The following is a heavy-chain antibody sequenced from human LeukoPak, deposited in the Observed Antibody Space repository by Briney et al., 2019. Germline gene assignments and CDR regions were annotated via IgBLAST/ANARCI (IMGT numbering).Heavy chain of an antibody. CDR3: ARDGGSGWYNY. J-gene: IGHJ4*02. CDR2: IYYSGST. V-gene: IGHV4-59*02. Sequence: GSLRLSCAASGFTVSSNYMSWVRQAPGKGLEWIGYIYYSGSTNYNPSLKSRVTISVDTSKNQFSLKLSSVTAADTAVYYCARDGGSGWYNYWGQGTLVTVSS. CDR1: GFTVSSNY. D-gene: IGHD6-19*01.